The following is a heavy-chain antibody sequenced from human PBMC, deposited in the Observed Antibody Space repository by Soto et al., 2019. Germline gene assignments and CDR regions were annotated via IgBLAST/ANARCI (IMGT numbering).Heavy chain of an antibody. CDR3: AREYYDFWSGYDYYYMDV. D-gene: IGHD3-3*01. V-gene: IGHV3-7*01. J-gene: IGHJ6*03. CDR2: IKQDGSEK. CDR1: GFTFSSYW. Sequence: PGGSLRLSCAASGFTFSSYWMSWVRQAPGKGLEWVANIKQDGSEKYYVDSVKGRFTISRDNAKNSLYLQMNSLRAEDTAVYYCAREYYDFWSGYDYYYMDVWGKGTTVTVS.